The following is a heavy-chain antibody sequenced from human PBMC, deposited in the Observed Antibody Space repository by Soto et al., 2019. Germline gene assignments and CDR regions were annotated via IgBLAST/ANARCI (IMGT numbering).Heavy chain of an antibody. Sequence: PGGSLRLSCAASGFTFNSHAMHWVRQAPGEGLEWVAVISYDGSSTFYADSVRGRFTISRDNSKNTLYLQMNSLRDEDTALYYCARAISSRSYLKSWGQGILVTVSS. CDR3: ARAISSRSYLKS. CDR2: ISYDGSST. CDR1: GFTFNSHA. J-gene: IGHJ5*02. V-gene: IGHV3-30-3*01. D-gene: IGHD3-10*01.